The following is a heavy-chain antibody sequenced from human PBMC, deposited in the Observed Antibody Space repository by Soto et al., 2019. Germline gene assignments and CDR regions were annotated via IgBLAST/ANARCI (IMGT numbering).Heavy chain of an antibody. Sequence: SETLSLTCTVSGGSISSSSYYWGWIRQPPGKGLEWIGSIYYSGSTYYNPSLKSRVTISVDTSKNQFSLKLSSVTAADTAVYYCARGAYDSSGYYSSFGVFFPWGQGTLVTVSS. J-gene: IGHJ5*02. CDR3: ARGAYDSSGYYSSFGVFFP. CDR1: GGSISSSSYY. D-gene: IGHD3-22*01. V-gene: IGHV4-39*01. CDR2: IYYSGST.